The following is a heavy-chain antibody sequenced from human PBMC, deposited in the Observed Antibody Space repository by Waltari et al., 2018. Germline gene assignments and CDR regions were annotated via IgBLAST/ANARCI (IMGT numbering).Heavy chain of an antibody. CDR3: ARDLMTTSYHSSGGFDY. Sequence: QVQLVQSGAEMKKPGSSVKVSCRASGGALSNIAISWVRHAPGQGLEWRGVVIPLFGVTNYAQKFQGRVTMTADKSTSTAFVELRGLRFEDTAVYYCARDLMTTSYHSSGGFDYWGQGTLVTVSS. CDR2: VIPLFGVT. D-gene: IGHD3-22*01. V-gene: IGHV1-69*14. CDR1: GGALSNIA. J-gene: IGHJ4*02.